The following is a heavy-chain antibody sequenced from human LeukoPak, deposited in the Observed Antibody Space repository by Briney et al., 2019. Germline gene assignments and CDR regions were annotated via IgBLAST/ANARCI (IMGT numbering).Heavy chain of an antibody. CDR3: ARDLSSTSNWEFDY. D-gene: IGHD7-27*01. CDR1: GYTFTDYF. CDR2: MNGNSGVT. Sequence: ASVKVSCKASGYTFTDYFIHWVRQAPGQGPEWMGRMNGNSGVTMYAQTLQDRVTMTRDTSISTAYMELSRLTSDDTAVYYCARDLSSTSNWEFDYWGQGTLVIVSS. V-gene: IGHV1-2*06. J-gene: IGHJ4*02.